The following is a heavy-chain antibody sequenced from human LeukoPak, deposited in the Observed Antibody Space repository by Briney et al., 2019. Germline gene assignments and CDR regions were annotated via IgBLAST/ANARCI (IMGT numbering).Heavy chain of an antibody. CDR3: AKDRDWAFDY. CDR2: INYLGSTR. CDR1: GFTFTNFG. V-gene: IGHV3-30*02. Sequence: GGSLRLTCAASGFTFTNFGMHWVRQAPGKGLEWVAFINYLGSTRFYADSVKGRFTVSRDDSMSTLYRQMNSLRPEDMAVYYCAKDRDWAFDYWGQGTLVTVSS. D-gene: IGHD3/OR15-3a*01. J-gene: IGHJ4*02.